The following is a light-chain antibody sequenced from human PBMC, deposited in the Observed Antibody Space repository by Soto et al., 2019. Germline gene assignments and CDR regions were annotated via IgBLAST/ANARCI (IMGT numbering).Light chain of an antibody. J-gene: IGKJ1*01. V-gene: IGKV3D-15*01. CDR3: QHYGYPQWT. CDR2: AVS. Sequence: IVMTQSPATLSVSLGERATLSCRSSQSINSNLAWYQQKPGQSPRLLIYAVSSRGYGVPNRFSGSGSGTDFTLTISRLEPEDFAVYYCQHYGYPQWTFGQGTKVDIK. CDR1: QSINSN.